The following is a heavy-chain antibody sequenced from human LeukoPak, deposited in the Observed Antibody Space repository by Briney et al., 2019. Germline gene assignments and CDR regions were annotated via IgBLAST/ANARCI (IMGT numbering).Heavy chain of an antibody. CDR3: ARLGYCSGGSCYTEAFDI. CDR1: GGSISSSSYY. D-gene: IGHD2-15*01. J-gene: IGHJ3*02. V-gene: IGHV4-39*01. CDR2: IYYSAST. Sequence: SETLSLTCTVSGGSISSSSYYWGWIRQPPGKGLEWIGSIYYSASTYYNPSLKSRVTISIDTSKNQFSLKLSSVTAADTAVYYCARLGYCSGGSCYTEAFDIWGQGTMVTVSS.